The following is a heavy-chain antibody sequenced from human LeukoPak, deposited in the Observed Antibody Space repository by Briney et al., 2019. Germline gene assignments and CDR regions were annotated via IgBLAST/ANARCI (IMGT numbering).Heavy chain of an antibody. Sequence: PGGSLRLSCAASGFTFSSYGMHWVRQAPGKGLEWVAVISYDGSNKYYADSVKGRFTISRDNSKNTLYLQMNSLRAEDTAVYYCAKARGRWENWFDPWGQGTLVTVSS. CDR1: GFTFSSYG. CDR3: AKARGRWENWFDP. D-gene: IGHD3-16*01. J-gene: IGHJ5*02. V-gene: IGHV3-30*18. CDR2: ISYDGSNK.